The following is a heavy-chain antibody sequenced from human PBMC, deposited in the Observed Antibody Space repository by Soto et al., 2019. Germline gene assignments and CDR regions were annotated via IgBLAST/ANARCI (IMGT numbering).Heavy chain of an antibody. CDR3: ARVLVVPAAMSLGY. CDR1: GFTFSSYW. J-gene: IGHJ4*02. Sequence: PGGSLSLSCAASGFTFSSYWMHWVRQAPGKGLVWVSRINSDGSSTSYADSVKGRFTISRDNAKNTLYLQMNSLRAEDTAVYYCARVLVVPAAMSLGYWGQGTLVTVSS. D-gene: IGHD2-2*01. V-gene: IGHV3-74*01. CDR2: INSDGSST.